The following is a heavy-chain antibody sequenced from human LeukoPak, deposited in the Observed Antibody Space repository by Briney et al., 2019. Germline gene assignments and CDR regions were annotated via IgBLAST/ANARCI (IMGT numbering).Heavy chain of an antibody. CDR1: GGTFSSYA. CDR2: INPSGGNT. V-gene: IGHV1-46*01. CDR3: ARALPHRRLMDTTMNQRWFDP. J-gene: IGHJ5*02. Sequence: ASVKVSCKASGGTFSSYAISWVRQAPGQGLEWVGIINPSGGNTNYAQKSQGRVTMTRDMSTSTVYMELSSLTSEDTAVYSCARALPHRRLMDTTMNQRWFDPWGQGTLVTVSS. D-gene: IGHD5-18*01.